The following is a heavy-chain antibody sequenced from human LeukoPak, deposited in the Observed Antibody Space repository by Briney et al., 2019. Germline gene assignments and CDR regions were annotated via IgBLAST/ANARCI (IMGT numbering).Heavy chain of an antibody. CDR3: VKRLTLGDLSIKGAFAL. V-gene: IGHV3-53*01. CDR1: GFTVSSNY. CDR2: IYNDGGT. J-gene: IGHJ3*01. D-gene: IGHD3-16*02. Sequence: PGGSLRLSCAASGFTVSSNYMSWVRQGPGKGLEWVALIYNDGGTHYTDSVKGRFTISRDTSRNTLFLQMNSLRVEDSDMYYCVKRLTLGDLSIKGAFALWGQGTMVTVAS.